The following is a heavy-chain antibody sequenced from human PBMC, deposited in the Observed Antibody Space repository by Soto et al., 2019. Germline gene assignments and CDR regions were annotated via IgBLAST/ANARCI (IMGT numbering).Heavy chain of an antibody. J-gene: IGHJ4*02. CDR3: ARSGYSYGPNPLLY. CDR1: GGSISSGGYY. CDR2: IYYSGST. V-gene: IGHV4-31*03. Sequence: QVQLQESGPGLVKPSQTLSLTCTVSGGSISSGGYYWSWIRQHPGKGLEWIGYIYYSGSTYYNPSLKSRFTISVDTSKHQFSLKLSSVTAADTAVYYCARSGYSYGPNPLLYWGQGTLVTVSS. D-gene: IGHD5-18*01.